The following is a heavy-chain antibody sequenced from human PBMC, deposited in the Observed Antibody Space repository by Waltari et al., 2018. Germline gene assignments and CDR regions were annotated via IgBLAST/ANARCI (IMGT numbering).Heavy chain of an antibody. Sequence: QVQLQQWGAGLLKPSETLSLTCAVYGGSFSGYYWSWIRQPPGKGLEWIGEINHSGSTNYIPSLKSRVTISVDTSKNQFSLKLSSVTAADTAVYYCASHASGSVDYWGQGTLVTVSS. CDR2: INHSGST. CDR3: ASHASGSVDY. CDR1: GGSFSGYY. V-gene: IGHV4-34*01. J-gene: IGHJ4*02. D-gene: IGHD3-22*01.